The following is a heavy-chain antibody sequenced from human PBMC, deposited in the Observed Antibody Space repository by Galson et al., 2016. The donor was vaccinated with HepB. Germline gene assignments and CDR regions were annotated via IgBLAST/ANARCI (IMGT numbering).Heavy chain of an antibody. CDR2: VYQNGGT. J-gene: IGHJ6*02. D-gene: IGHD7-27*01. Sequence: SETLSLTCGVSGGSISSSTWWSWVRQPPGKGLEWIGEVYQNGGTQYNPSPKSRVTISVDKSKNDFSLRLTSVTAADTAVYYCARGNWALYRGMDVWGQGTTVTVSS. CDR1: GGSISSSTW. CDR3: ARGNWALYRGMDV. V-gene: IGHV4-4*02.